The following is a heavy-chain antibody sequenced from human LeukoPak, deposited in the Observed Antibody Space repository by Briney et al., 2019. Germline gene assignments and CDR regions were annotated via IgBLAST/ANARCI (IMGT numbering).Heavy chain of an antibody. D-gene: IGHD1-26*01. J-gene: IGHJ4*02. V-gene: IGHV3-21*01. CDR1: GFTFSSYS. Sequence: GGSLRLSCAASGFTFSSYSMNWVRQAPGKGLEWVSSISGSSSYIYYADSAKGRFSISRDNAKNSLYLQMNSLRAEDTAVYYCARAATVGTTRPGTHFDYWGQGTLVTVSS. CDR2: ISGSSSYI. CDR3: ARAATVGTTRPGTHFDY.